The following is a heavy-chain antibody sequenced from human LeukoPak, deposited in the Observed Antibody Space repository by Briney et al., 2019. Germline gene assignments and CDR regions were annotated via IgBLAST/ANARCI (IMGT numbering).Heavy chain of an antibody. CDR3: ARGVLHMDV. CDR1: GYTFTSYG. CDR2: MNPNSGNT. Sequence: ASVKVSCKASGYTFTSYGISWVRQAPGQGLEWMGWMNPNSGNTGYAQKFQGRVTITRSTSISTAYMELSSLRSEDTAVYYCARGVLHMDVWGKGTTVTVSS. V-gene: IGHV1-8*03. J-gene: IGHJ6*03.